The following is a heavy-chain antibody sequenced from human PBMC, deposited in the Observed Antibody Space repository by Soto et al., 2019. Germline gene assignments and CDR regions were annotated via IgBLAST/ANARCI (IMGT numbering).Heavy chain of an antibody. CDR2: ISSNGGST. V-gene: IGHV3-64*01. Sequence: EVQLVESGGGLVQPGGSLRLSCAASGFTFSSYAMHWVRQAPGKGLEYVSAISSNGGSTYYANSVKGRFTISRDNSKNTLYLQIGSLRAEDMAVYYCARSITMVRGVIMAFMDVWGKGTTVTVSS. CDR1: GFTFSSYA. CDR3: ARSITMVRGVIMAFMDV. D-gene: IGHD3-10*01. J-gene: IGHJ6*03.